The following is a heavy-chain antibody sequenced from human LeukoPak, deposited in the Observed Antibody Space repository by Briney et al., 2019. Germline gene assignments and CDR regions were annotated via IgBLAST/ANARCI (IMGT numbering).Heavy chain of an antibody. D-gene: IGHD5-12*01. Sequence: GSLRLSCAASGVIFSGYSFYWVRQAPGKGLEWIGSIYYTGDTYYNSSLKSRVTISVDTSKNQFSLKLSSVTAADTALYYCARLRGYTDGNPGYWGQGSLVTVSS. V-gene: IGHV4-39*01. J-gene: IGHJ4*02. CDR2: IYYTGDT. CDR1: GVIFSGYSFY. CDR3: ARLRGYTDGNPGY.